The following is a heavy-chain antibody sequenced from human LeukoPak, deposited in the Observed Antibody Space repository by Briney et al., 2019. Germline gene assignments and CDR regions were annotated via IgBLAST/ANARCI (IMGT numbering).Heavy chain of an antibody. D-gene: IGHD6-13*01. CDR1: GASISNYY. Sequence: SETLSLTCTVSGASISNYYWTWIRQPPGKGLEWIGYIYSSGSTNYNPSLKSRVTMSVDTSKNQFSLNLSSVTPADTAVYYCARSGTAAGGRDYWGQGTLVTVSS. V-gene: IGHV4-59*01. CDR3: ARSGTAAGGRDY. J-gene: IGHJ4*02. CDR2: IYSSGST.